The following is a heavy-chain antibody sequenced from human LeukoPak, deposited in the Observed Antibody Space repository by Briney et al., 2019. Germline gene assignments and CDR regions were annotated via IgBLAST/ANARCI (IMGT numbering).Heavy chain of an antibody. CDR3: AREIAAAGFDY. V-gene: IGHV4-59*01. Sequence: SETLSLTSTVSGGSISSYYWSWIRQPPGKGLEWIGYIYYSGSTNYNPSLKTRVTISVDTSKNQLSLKLSSVTAADTAVYYGAREIAAAGFDYWGQGTLVTVSS. CDR1: GGSISSYY. J-gene: IGHJ4*02. CDR2: IYYSGST. D-gene: IGHD6-13*01.